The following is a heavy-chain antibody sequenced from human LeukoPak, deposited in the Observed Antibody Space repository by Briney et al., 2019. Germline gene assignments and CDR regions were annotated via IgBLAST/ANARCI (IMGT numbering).Heavy chain of an antibody. D-gene: IGHD4-11*01. CDR1: GGSISSHY. V-gene: IGHV4-59*11. J-gene: IGHJ5*02. CDR2: IYYSGST. CDR3: ARGETTVTTRWFDP. Sequence: SETLSLTCTVSGGSISSHYWSWIRQPPGKGLEWIGYIYYSGSTNYNPSLKSRVTISVDTSKNQFSLKLSSVTAADTAVYYCARGETTVTTRWFDPWGQGTLVTVSP.